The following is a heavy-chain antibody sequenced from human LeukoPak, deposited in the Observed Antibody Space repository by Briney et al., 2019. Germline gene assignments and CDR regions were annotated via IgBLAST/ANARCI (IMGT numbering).Heavy chain of an antibody. CDR3: AKPQYDFWSGYYGILDY. Sequence: GGSLRLSCAASGFTFSSYGMHWVRQAPGKGLEWVAFIRYDGSNKYYADSVKGRFTISRDNSKNTLYLQMNSLRAEDTAVYYCAKPQYDFWSGYYGILDYWGQGTLVTVSS. CDR1: GFTFSSYG. D-gene: IGHD3-3*01. V-gene: IGHV3-30*02. J-gene: IGHJ4*02. CDR2: IRYDGSNK.